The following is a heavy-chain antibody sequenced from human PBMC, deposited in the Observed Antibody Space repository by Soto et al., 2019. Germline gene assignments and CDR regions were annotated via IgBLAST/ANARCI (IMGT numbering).Heavy chain of an antibody. Sequence: GGSLRLSCAASGFTFSSYAMSWVRQAPGKGLEWVSAISGSGGSTYYADSVKGRFTISRDNSKNTLYLQMNSLRAEDTAVYYCAKNRYFYCSSISCYFDYWGQGTLVTVSS. CDR1: GFTFSSYA. D-gene: IGHD2-2*01. CDR2: ISGSGGST. V-gene: IGHV3-23*01. CDR3: AKNRYFYCSSISCYFDY. J-gene: IGHJ4*02.